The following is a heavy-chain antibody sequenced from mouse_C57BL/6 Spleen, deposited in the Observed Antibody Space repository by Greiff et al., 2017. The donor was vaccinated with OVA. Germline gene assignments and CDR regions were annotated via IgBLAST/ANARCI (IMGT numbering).Heavy chain of an antibody. CDR1: GYAFSSSW. V-gene: IGHV1-82*01. CDR2: IYPGDGDT. Sequence: VKLMESGPELVKPGASVKISCKASGYAFSSSWMNWVKQRPGKGLEWIGRIYPGDGDTNYNGKFKGKATLTADKSSSTAYMQLSSLTSEDSAVYFCARKEGAYYSNYDWFAYWGQGTLVTVSA. D-gene: IGHD2-5*01. J-gene: IGHJ3*01. CDR3: ARKEGAYYSNYDWFAY.